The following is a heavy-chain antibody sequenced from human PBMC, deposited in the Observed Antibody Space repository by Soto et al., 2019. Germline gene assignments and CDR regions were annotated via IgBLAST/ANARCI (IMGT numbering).Heavy chain of an antibody. J-gene: IGHJ4*02. CDR1: GGSISSGGYY. D-gene: IGHD5-18*01. CDR3: VRGGQSGYSYGNFDY. V-gene: IGHV4-31*03. Sequence: QVQLQESGPGLVKPSQTLSLTCTVSGGSISSGGYYWSWIRQHPGKGLEWIGYIYYSGSTYYNPSLKSRVTISVDTSKNQFSLKLSSVTAADTAVYYCVRGGQSGYSYGNFDYWGQGTLVTVSS. CDR2: IYYSGST.